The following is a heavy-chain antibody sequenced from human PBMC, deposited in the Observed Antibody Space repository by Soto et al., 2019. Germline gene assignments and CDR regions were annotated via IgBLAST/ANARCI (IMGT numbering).Heavy chain of an antibody. Sequence: QVQLVESGGGVVQPGRSLRLSCAASGFTFSSYGMHWVRQAPGKGLEWVAVIWYDGSNKYYADSVKGRFTISRDNSKNTLYLQMNSLRAEDTAVYYCARSGIAAAGPTFSDYWGQGTLVNVSS. J-gene: IGHJ4*02. V-gene: IGHV3-33*01. CDR1: GFTFSSYG. CDR3: ARSGIAAAGPTFSDY. CDR2: IWYDGSNK. D-gene: IGHD6-13*01.